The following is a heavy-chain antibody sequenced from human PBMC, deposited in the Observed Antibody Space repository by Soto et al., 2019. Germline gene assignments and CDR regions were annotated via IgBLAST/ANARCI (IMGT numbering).Heavy chain of an antibody. J-gene: IGHJ5*02. D-gene: IGHD6-13*01. CDR2: IHPGDSDT. CDR3: ARHNRYSSTWFEGWFDP. V-gene: IGHV5-51*01. Sequence: PGESLKISCQGSGCRFTNYWVGWVRQIPGRGLEWMGIIHPGDSDTRYSPFFQGQVTISADKSISTAYLQWSSLKASDTAMYYCARHNRYSSTWFEGWFDPWGQGTLVTVSS. CDR1: GCRFTNYW.